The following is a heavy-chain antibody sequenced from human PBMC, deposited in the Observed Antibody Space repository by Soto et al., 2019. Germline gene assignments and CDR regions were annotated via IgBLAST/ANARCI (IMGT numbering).Heavy chain of an antibody. V-gene: IGHV5-51*01. CDR3: ARPDYDSSGPPQSAFDI. Sequence: GQALKISCKVSGYRFTIYWIGCVRQKTGKGLEWMGIIYPGDSDTRYSPSFQGQVTISADKSISTAYLQWSSLKASDTAMYYCARPDYDSSGPPQSAFDIWGQGKMVSVSS. D-gene: IGHD3-22*01. CDR2: IYPGDSDT. CDR1: GYRFTIYW. J-gene: IGHJ3*02.